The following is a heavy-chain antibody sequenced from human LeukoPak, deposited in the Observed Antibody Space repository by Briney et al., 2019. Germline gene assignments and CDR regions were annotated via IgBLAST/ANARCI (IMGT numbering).Heavy chain of an antibody. J-gene: IGHJ1*01. CDR2: INHSGST. CDR3: ARGRYCSSTSCYTGGFQH. Sequence: SSETLSLTCAVSGGSFSGYYWSWIRQPPGKGLEWIGEINHSGSTNYNPSLKSRVTISVDTSKNQFSLKLSSVTAADTAVYYCARGRYCSSTSCYTGGFQHWGQGTLVTVSS. D-gene: IGHD2-2*01. CDR1: GGSFSGYY. V-gene: IGHV4-34*01.